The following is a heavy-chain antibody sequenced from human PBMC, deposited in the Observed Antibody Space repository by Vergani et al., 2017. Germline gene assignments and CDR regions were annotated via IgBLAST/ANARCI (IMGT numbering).Heavy chain of an antibody. D-gene: IGHD6-13*01. CDR3: ASGRIAAAGTEFDY. J-gene: IGHJ4*02. V-gene: IGHV4-39*01. CDR1: GGSLSSSSYY. Sequence: QLQLQESGPGLVKPSETLSLTCTVSGGSLSSSSYYWGWIRQPPGKGLEWIGSIYYSGSTYYNPSLKSRVTISVDTSKNQFSLKLSSVTAADTAVYYCASGRIAAAGTEFDYWGQGTLVTVSS. CDR2: IYYSGST.